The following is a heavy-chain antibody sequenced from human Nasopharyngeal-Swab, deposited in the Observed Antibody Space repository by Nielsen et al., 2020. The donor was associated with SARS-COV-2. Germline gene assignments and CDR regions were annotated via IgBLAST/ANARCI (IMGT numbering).Heavy chain of an antibody. CDR2: ISYDGSNK. CDR3: AKDRIVVVTVWYYFDY. CDR1: GFTFSSYG. Sequence: LKISCAASGFTFSSYGMHWVRQAPGKGLEWVAVISYDGSNKYYADSVKGRFTISRDNSKNTLYLQMNSLRAEDTAVYYCAKDRIVVVTVWYYFDYWGQGTLVTVSS. J-gene: IGHJ4*02. V-gene: IGHV3-30*18. D-gene: IGHD2-21*02.